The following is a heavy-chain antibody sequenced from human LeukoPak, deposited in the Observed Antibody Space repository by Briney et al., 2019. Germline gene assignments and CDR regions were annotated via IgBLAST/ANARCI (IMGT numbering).Heavy chain of an antibody. CDR2: IYYSGST. J-gene: IGHJ3*02. CDR1: GGSISSHY. Sequence: SETLSLTCTVSGGSISSHYWSWIRQPPGKGLEWIGYIYYSGSTNYNPSLKSRVTISVDTSKNQFSLKLSSVTAADTVVYYCARDHSSPPSYSSSGYYYLGAFDIWGQGTMVTVSS. V-gene: IGHV4-59*11. CDR3: ARDHSSPPSYSSSGYYYLGAFDI. D-gene: IGHD3-22*01.